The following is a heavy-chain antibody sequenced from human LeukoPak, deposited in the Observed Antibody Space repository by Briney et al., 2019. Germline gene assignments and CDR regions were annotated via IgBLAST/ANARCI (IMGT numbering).Heavy chain of an antibody. J-gene: IGHJ4*02. CDR3: ARLSYYDSSVDY. D-gene: IGHD3-22*01. V-gene: IGHV4-38-2*01. CDR2: VFHDGSS. Sequence: SETLSLTCGVSGYNVLNGYYWGWMRQPPGKGLEWIGSVFHDGSSYSNPSLKSRVTISIDTSKNQLSLKLSSVTAADTAVYYCARLSYYDSSVDYWGQGTLVTVSS. CDR1: GYNVLNGYY.